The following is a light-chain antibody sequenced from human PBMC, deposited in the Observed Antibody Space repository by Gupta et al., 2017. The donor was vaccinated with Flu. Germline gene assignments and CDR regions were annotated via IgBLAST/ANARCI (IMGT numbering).Light chain of an antibody. Sequence: QSALTQPASVSGSPRRPITISCTGTSSDVGGYNYVSWYQQHPGKAPKLMIYEVSNRPSGVSNRFSGSKSGNTASLTISGLQAEVEADYYCSSYTSSSTIIYVFGTGTKVTDL. CDR3: SSYTSSSTIIYV. CDR2: EVS. J-gene: IGLJ1*01. V-gene: IGLV2-14*01. CDR1: SSDVGGYNY.